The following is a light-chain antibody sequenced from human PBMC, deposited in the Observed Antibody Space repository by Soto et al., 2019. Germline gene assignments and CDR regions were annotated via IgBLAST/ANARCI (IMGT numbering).Light chain of an antibody. CDR2: RAS. J-gene: IGKJ2*01. CDR1: ESISRW. V-gene: IGKV1-5*03. Sequence: DIRMTQSLSTLSASLGDRVTITCRASESISRWLAWYQQKPGKAPKLLIYRASTLENGVPSRISGSGSGTDFTLTISNLQPDDFASYYCQQYKSYSPYTFGQGTKVDIK. CDR3: QQYKSYSPYT.